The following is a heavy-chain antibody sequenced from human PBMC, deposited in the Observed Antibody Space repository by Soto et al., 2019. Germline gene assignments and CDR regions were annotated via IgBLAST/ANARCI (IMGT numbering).Heavy chain of an antibody. V-gene: IGHV3-74*01. CDR2: IKSEGSRT. CDR1: VFTFSMYW. D-gene: IGHD3-22*01. Sequence: GGSLRLSCAASVFTFSMYWMHWVRQAPGKGLVWVSRIKSEGSRTSYADSVKGRFTISRDNAKNTLYLQMNSLRAEDTAVYYCARDYYDSSSFYSSSFDYWGQGTLVTVLL. CDR3: ARDYYDSSSFYSSSFDY. J-gene: IGHJ4*02.